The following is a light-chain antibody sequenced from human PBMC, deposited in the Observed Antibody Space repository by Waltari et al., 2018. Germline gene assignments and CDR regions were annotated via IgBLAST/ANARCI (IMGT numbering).Light chain of an antibody. J-gene: IGKJ3*01. Sequence: DIQMTQSPTSLSASVGDRVTITCRASQNIGTYLNWYRQRPGKAPELLVYAASTLQRGVSSRFGGSGSGTDFTLTISSLQPEDFATYYCQETYTTPPEFTFGPGTSVHIK. CDR1: QNIGTY. V-gene: IGKV1-39*01. CDR2: AAS. CDR3: QETYTTPPEFT.